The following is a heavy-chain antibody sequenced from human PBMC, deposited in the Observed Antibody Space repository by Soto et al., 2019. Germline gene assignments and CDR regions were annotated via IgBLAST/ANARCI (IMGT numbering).Heavy chain of an antibody. CDR3: AAGYSTGLDAFDI. V-gene: IGHV5-51*01. CDR2: IFPGDSDT. CDR1: GYNFANFW. J-gene: IGHJ3*02. D-gene: IGHD2-8*02. Sequence: GESLKISCKGSGYNFANFWIGWVRQMPGKGLEWMGMIFPGDSDTKNSPSLEGQITMSVDKSDSSAYLQWGSLKASDTAIYYCAAGYSTGLDAFDIWGQGTMVTVSS.